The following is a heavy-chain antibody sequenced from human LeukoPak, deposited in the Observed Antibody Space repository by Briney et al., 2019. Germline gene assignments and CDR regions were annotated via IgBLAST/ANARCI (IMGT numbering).Heavy chain of an antibody. CDR2: ISGSGGST. J-gene: IGHJ5*02. CDR1: GFTFSSYA. CDR3: AKRTTPNSGSYYNCFDP. D-gene: IGHD1-26*01. V-gene: IGHV3-23*01. Sequence: GGPLRLSCSAYGFTFSSYAMSWVRQAPGKGLEWVSAISGSGGSTYYADSVKGRFTISRDNSKNTLYLQMNSLRAEDTAVYYCAKRTTPNSGSYYNCFDPWGQGTLVTVSS.